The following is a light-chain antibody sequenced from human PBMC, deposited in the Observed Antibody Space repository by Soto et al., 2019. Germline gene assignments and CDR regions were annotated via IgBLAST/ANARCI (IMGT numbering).Light chain of an antibody. CDR3: QQYDDYPLT. CDR2: DAS. V-gene: IGKV1-5*01. J-gene: IGKJ4*01. CDR1: QTISSW. Sequence: DIQMTQSPSTLSGSVGDRVTITCRASQTISSWLAWYQQKPGKAPKFLIYDASTLESGVPSRFSGSGSGTEFTLTISSLQPDDFATYYCQQYDDYPLTFGGGTKVDIK.